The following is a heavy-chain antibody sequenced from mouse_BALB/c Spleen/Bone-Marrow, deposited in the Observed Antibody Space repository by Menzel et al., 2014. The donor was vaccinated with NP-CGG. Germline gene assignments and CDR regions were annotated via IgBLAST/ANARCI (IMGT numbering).Heavy chain of an antibody. D-gene: IGHD2-2*01. CDR2: INPSSGYT. V-gene: IGHV1-4*01. CDR1: GYTFTTYT. J-gene: IGHJ4*01. Sequence: VQLHQSGAELARPGASVKMSCKASGYTFTTYTMHWVKQRPGQGLEWIGYINPSSGYTNYNQKFKAKATLTADKSSSTAYMQLSSLTSADSAVYFCAKRDIYYGSDGNAMDFWGQGTSDPVS. CDR3: AKRDIYYGSDGNAMDF.